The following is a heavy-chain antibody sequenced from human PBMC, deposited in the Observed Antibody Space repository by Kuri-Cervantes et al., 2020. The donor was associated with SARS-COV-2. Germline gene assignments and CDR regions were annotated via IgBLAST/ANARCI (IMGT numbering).Heavy chain of an antibody. D-gene: IGHD5/OR15-5a*01. CDR2: IKSNADGGTV. CDR3: NTDKPTVVSRDY. V-gene: IGHV3-15*07. Sequence: GESLKISCATSGFTFANSWMNWVRRAPGKGLEWVGRIKSNADGGTVDYAVAVEGRFTISRDDSKNTLFLQMNGLRVEDTAKYYCNTDKPTVVSRDYWGPGVPVTVSS. CDR1: GFTFANSW. J-gene: IGHJ4*02.